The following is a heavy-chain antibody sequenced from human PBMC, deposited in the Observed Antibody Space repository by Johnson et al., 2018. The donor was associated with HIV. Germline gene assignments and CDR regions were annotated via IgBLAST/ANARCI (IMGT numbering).Heavy chain of an antibody. CDR1: GFTFSSYA. CDR3: ARDPTLRITIFGVVITGDAFDI. V-gene: IGHV3-7*01. CDR2: IKQDGSEK. J-gene: IGHJ3*02. D-gene: IGHD3-3*01. Sequence: VESGGSLKLSCAASGFTFSSYAMHWVRQAPGKGLEWVANIKQDGSEKYYVDSVKGRFTISRDNSKNTLYLQMNSLRAEDTAVYYCARDPTLRITIFGVVITGDAFDIWGQGTMVTVSS.